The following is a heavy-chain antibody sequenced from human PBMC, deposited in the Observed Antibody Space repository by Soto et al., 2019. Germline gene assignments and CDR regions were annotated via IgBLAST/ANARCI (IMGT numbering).Heavy chain of an antibody. Sequence: SLRLSCIASGSTSDPFTMHWVREVPGKGLEWVAGLSWDRSTVAYADSVQGRFTISRDHARNSVDLLMDSLRPDDTALYFCAVSSPDIVVLPSSIYFTSWGQGTQVTVSS. V-gene: IGHV3-9*02. J-gene: IGHJ4*02. CDR1: GSTSDPFT. CDR3: AVSSPDIVVLPSSIYFTS. CDR2: LSWDRSTV. D-gene: IGHD2-15*01.